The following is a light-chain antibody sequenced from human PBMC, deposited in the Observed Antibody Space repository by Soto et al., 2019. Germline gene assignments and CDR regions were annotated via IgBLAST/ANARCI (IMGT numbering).Light chain of an antibody. J-gene: IGKJ4*01. Sequence: DIVMTQSPLSLPVTPGEPASISCRSSQNLLHSNGYNYLDWYLQKPGQSPQLLIYLGSNRASGVPDRFSGSGSGTDFTLKISRVEAEDVGVYYCMQALQTPLTFGGRTKVEIK. V-gene: IGKV2-28*01. CDR3: MQALQTPLT. CDR1: QNLLHSNGYNY. CDR2: LGS.